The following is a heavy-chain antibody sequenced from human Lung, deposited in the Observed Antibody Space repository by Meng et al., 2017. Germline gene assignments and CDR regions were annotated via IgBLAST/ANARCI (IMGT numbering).Heavy chain of an antibody. CDR3: TGVGHKNWFDS. CDR1: GYSVSSNRAA. V-gene: IGHV6-1*01. Sequence: QSSGPGLGIPCASLILAGAISGYSVSSNRAARNWIRRSLSRGLGWLGRTFYMSKSYSDYATSVRRRITINADTSKTQFSLQLNSLTPEDTAVYYCTGVGHKNWFDSWGQGTLVTVSS. D-gene: IGHD2-21*01. CDR2: TFYMSKSYS. J-gene: IGHJ5*01.